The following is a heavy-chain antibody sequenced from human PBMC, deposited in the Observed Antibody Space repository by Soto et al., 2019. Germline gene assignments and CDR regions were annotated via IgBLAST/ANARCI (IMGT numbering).Heavy chain of an antibody. J-gene: IGHJ5*02. CDR1: GVSFSNFG. CDR2: ISSSGRRT. Sequence: PGRSLRISCGTSGVSFSNFGMGWVRQAPGKELYWVSGISSSGRRTYYADSVKGRFTISRDNSKNTLYLQMDSLRGDDTAVYYCSNFAKSGVVVQYLDAWGQGALFTLSS. CDR3: SNFAKSGVVVQYLDA. D-gene: IGHD3-3*01. V-gene: IGHV3-23*01.